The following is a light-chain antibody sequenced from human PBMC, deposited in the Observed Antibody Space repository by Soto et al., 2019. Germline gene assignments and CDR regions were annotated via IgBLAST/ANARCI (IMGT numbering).Light chain of an antibody. Sequence: EIVLTQSPGTLSLSPGERATLSCRASQSVSSSYLVWYQQKPGQAPRLLIYAASSRATGIPDRFSGSGSGTDFTLTISKLEPEDFAVYYCQQYNNWPPVTFGQGTKVDIK. CDR1: QSVSSSY. J-gene: IGKJ1*01. V-gene: IGKV3-20*01. CDR3: QQYNNWPPVT. CDR2: AAS.